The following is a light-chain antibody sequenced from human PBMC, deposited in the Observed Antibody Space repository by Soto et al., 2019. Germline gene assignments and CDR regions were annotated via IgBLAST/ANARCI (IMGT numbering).Light chain of an antibody. CDR3: SSYINTNTLV. CDR2: DVS. V-gene: IGLV2-11*01. J-gene: IGLJ2*01. Sequence: QSVLTQPRSVSGSPGQSVTISCTGTSSDVGGYNYVSWYQQHPGKAPKLMIYDVSKRPSGVPDRFSGSKSGNTASLTISGLQAEDEADYYCSSYINTNTLVFAGGTKLTVL. CDR1: SSDVGGYNY.